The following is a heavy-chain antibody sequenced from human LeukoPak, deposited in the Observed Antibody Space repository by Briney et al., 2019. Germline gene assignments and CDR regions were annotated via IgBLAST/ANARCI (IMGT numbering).Heavy chain of an antibody. CDR3: ARHAAGVGDRPINWFDP. CDR2: INHSGST. D-gene: IGHD3-3*01. CDR1: GGSFSGYY. V-gene: IGHV4-34*01. Sequence: SETLSLTCAVYGGSFSGYYWSWIRQPPGKGLEWIGEINHSGSTNYNPSLKSRVTISVDTSKNQLSLKLSSVTAADTAVYYCARHAAGVGDRPINWFDPWGQGTLVTVSS. J-gene: IGHJ5*02.